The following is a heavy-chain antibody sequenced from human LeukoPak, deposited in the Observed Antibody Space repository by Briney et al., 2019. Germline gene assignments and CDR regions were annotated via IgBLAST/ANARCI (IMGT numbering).Heavy chain of an antibody. CDR1: GGSISGYY. Sequence: SETLSLTCTVSGGSISGYYWSWIRQPPGKGLEWIGYIYTSGSTNYNPSLKSRVTISVDTSRNQFSLKLSSVTAADTAVYYCARQREIRITMVRGGEAFDIWGQGTMVTVSS. D-gene: IGHD3-10*01. CDR2: IYTSGST. J-gene: IGHJ3*02. V-gene: IGHV4-4*09. CDR3: ARQREIRITMVRGGEAFDI.